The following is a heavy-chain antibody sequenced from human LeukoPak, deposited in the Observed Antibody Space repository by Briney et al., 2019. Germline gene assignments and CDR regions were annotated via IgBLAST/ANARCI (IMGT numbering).Heavy chain of an antibody. CDR1: GGSISSYY. V-gene: IGHV4-59*01. CDR3: ARDSFPRLGMVV. Sequence: SETLSLTCTVSGGSISSYYWSWIRQPPGKGLEWIGYIYYSGSTNYNPSLKSRVTISVDTSKNQFSLKLSSVTAADTAVYYCARDSFPRLGMVVWGQGTTVTVSS. CDR2: IYYSGST. D-gene: IGHD2/OR15-2a*01. J-gene: IGHJ6*01.